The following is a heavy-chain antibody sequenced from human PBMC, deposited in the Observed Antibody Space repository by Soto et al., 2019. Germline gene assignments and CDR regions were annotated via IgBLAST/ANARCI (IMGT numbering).Heavy chain of an antibody. CDR1: GFTFSSYN. V-gene: IGHV3-48*02. Sequence: GGSLRLSCAASGFTFSSYNMNWVRQAPGKGLEWVSYITSSGSNIYYADSVKGRFTISRDNAKNSLYLQMNSLGDEDTAVYYCARGTVGIFAHNWFDPWGQGTLVTVSS. CDR3: ARGTVGIFAHNWFDP. D-gene: IGHD3-3*01. J-gene: IGHJ5*02. CDR2: ITSSGSNI.